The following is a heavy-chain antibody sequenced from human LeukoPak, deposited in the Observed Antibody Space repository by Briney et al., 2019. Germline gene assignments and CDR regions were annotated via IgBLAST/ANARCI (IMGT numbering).Heavy chain of an antibody. D-gene: IGHD6-19*01. CDR1: GFTFSSYA. V-gene: IGHV3-23*01. CDR2: ISGSGGST. Sequence: GXSLRLSCAASGFTFSSYAMSWVRQAPGKGLEWVSAISGSGGSTYYADSVKGRFTISRDNYKNTLYLQMNSLRAEDTAVYYCANPGIAVAGSEDYWGQGTLVTVSS. CDR3: ANPGIAVAGSEDY. J-gene: IGHJ4*02.